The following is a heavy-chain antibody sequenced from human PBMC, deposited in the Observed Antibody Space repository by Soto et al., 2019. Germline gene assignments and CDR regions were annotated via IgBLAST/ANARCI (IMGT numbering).Heavy chain of an antibody. CDR2: IYHSGST. CDR1: GGSISSSNW. J-gene: IGHJ6*02. CDR3: ARVSGSYYYGMDV. Sequence: SETLSLTCAVSGGSISSSNWWSWVRQPPGKGLEWIGEIYHSGSTNYNPTLKSRVTISVDKSKNQFSLKLSSVTAADTAVYYCARVSGSYYYGMDVWGQGITVTVSS. V-gene: IGHV4-4*02. D-gene: IGHD1-26*01.